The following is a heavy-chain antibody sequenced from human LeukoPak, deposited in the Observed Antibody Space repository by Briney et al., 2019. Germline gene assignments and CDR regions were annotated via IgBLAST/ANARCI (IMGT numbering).Heavy chain of an antibody. J-gene: IGHJ6*03. CDR1: GYSFPSYW. Sequence: GESLKISCKGFGYSFPSYWIGWVRQMPGKGLEWVGIIYPGDSDTKYSPSFQGRVTISAHKSISTAYLQWSGLRASDTAMYYGARLSRAQNGPYFYYMDVWGKGTTVTVSS. CDR2: IYPGDSDT. D-gene: IGHD2-2*01. CDR3: ARLSRAQNGPYFYYMDV. V-gene: IGHV5-51*01.